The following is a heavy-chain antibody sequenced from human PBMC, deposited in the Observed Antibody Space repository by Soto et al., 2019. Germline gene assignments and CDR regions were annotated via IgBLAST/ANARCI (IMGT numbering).Heavy chain of an antibody. CDR3: ARDQGSSSWHDAFDI. Sequence: GGSLRLSCAASGFTFSSYGMHWVRQAPGKGLEWVAVIWYDGSNKYYADSVKGRFTISRDNSKNTLYLQMNSLRAEDTAAYYCARDQGSSSWHDAFDIWGQGTMVTVSS. J-gene: IGHJ3*02. CDR1: GFTFSSYG. V-gene: IGHV3-33*01. CDR2: IWYDGSNK. D-gene: IGHD6-13*01.